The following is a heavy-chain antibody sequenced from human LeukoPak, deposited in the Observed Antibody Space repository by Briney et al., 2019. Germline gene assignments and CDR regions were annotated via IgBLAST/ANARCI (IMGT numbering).Heavy chain of an antibody. D-gene: IGHD5-18*01. CDR1: GGTFSSYT. V-gene: IGHV1-69*02. CDR2: IIPILGIA. Sequence: SVKVSCKASGGTFSSYTISWVRQAPGQGLEWMGRIIPILGIANYAQKFQGRVTITADKSTSTAYMELSSLRSEDTAVYYCARAGGYSYGFDYWGQGTLVTVSS. J-gene: IGHJ4*02. CDR3: ARAGGYSYGFDY.